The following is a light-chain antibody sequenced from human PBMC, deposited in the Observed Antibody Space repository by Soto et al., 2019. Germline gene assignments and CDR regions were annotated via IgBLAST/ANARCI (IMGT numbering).Light chain of an antibody. CDR3: SSFSSTTTLLV. CDR2: DVR. Sequence: QSALTQPRSVSGSPGQSVTISCTGTSSDVGIYNYVSWYQHHPGKAPKLIIYDVRNRPSGVSSRFSGAKSGNTASLTISGLQAEDEADYYCSSFSSTTTLLVFGGGTKLTVL. CDR1: SSDVGIYNY. V-gene: IGLV2-11*01. J-gene: IGLJ3*02.